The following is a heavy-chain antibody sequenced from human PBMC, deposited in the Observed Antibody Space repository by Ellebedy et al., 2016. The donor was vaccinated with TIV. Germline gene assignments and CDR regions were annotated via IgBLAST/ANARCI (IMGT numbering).Heavy chain of an antibody. CDR3: ARGIVVVPAAEGYFDY. Sequence: GESLKISXAASGFTFSSYAMHWVRQAPGKGLEWVAVISYDGSNKYYADSVKGRFTISRDNSKNTLYLQMNSLRAADTAVYYCARGIVVVPAAEGYFDYWGQGTLVTVSS. D-gene: IGHD2-2*01. CDR2: ISYDGSNK. CDR1: GFTFSSYA. J-gene: IGHJ4*02. V-gene: IGHV3-30-3*01.